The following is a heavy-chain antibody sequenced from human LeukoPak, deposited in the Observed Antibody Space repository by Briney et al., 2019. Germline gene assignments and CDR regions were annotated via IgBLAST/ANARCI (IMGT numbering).Heavy chain of an antibody. CDR1: GLTVSSNY. D-gene: IGHD4-23*01. J-gene: IGHJ3*02. CDR2: IYSGGST. V-gene: IGHV3-66*01. CDR3: ARGPVGDAFDI. Sequence: GGSPRLSCVASGLTVSSNYMSWVRQAPGKGLEWVSVIYSGGSTYYADSVKGRFTISRDNSKNTLYLQMNGLRVEDTAVYYCARGPVGDAFDIWGQGTMVTVSS.